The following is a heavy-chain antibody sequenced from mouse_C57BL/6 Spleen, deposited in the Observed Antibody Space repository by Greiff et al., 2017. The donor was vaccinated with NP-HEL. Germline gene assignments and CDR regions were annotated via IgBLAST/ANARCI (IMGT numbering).Heavy chain of an antibody. Sequence: EVQLVESGAELVKPGASVKLSCTASGFNIKDYYMHWVKQRTEQGLEWIGRIDPEDGETKYAPKFQGKATITADTSSNTAYLQLSSLTSEDTAVYYCAGYYGSSYGYFDVWGTGTTVTVSS. D-gene: IGHD1-1*01. V-gene: IGHV14-2*01. CDR3: AGYYGSSYGYFDV. CDR1: GFNIKDYY. J-gene: IGHJ1*03. CDR2: IDPEDGET.